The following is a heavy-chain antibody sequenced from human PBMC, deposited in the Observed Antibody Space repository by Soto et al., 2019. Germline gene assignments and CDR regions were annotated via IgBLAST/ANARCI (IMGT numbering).Heavy chain of an antibody. V-gene: IGHV3-11*01. J-gene: IGHJ6*03. CDR2: ISSSGSTI. Sequence: GGSLRLSCAASGFTFSDYYMSWIRQAPGKGLEWVSYISSSGSTIYYADSVKGRFTISRDNAKNSLYLQMNSLRAEDTAVYYCARFSSQSEDYGDPVYYYYYYMDVWGKGTTVTVSS. CDR3: ARFSSQSEDYGDPVYYYYYYMDV. D-gene: IGHD4-17*01. CDR1: GFTFSDYY.